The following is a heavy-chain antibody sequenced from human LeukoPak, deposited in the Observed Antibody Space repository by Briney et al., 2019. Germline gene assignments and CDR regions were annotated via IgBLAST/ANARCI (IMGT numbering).Heavy chain of an antibody. J-gene: IGHJ2*01. CDR3: ARGVGRDGYNYGGYFDL. V-gene: IGHV1-18*01. D-gene: IGHD5-24*01. CDR2: ISAYNGIT. CDR1: GYTFTSYG. Sequence: GASVKVSCKASGYTFTSYGISWVRQAPGQGLEWMGWISAYNGITNYAQKFQGRVTMTRDTSTSTVYMELSSLRSEDTAVYYCARGVGRDGYNYGGYFDLWGRGTLVTVSS.